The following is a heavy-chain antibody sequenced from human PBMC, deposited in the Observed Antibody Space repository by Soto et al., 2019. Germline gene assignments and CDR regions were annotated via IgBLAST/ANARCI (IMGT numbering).Heavy chain of an antibody. Sequence: QVQLVQSGAEVKKPGASVKVSCKASGYTFTSYAMHWVRQAPGQRLEWMGWINAGNGNTKYSQKFQGRVTITRDTSASTAYMELSSLRSEDTAVYYCARGVVLMVYDLSFDYWGQGTLVTVSS. CDR3: ARGVVLMVYDLSFDY. V-gene: IGHV1-3*01. CDR2: INAGNGNT. J-gene: IGHJ4*02. CDR1: GYTFTSYA. D-gene: IGHD2-8*01.